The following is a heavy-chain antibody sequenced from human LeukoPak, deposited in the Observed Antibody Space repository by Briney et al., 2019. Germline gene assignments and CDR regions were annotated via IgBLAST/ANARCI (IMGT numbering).Heavy chain of an antibody. CDR1: GFTFSSYG. CDR3: AREDDVVVPAAMGY. CDR2: IWYDGSDK. J-gene: IGHJ4*02. D-gene: IGHD2-2*01. V-gene: IGHV3-33*01. Sequence: GGSLRLSCAASGFTFSSYGMHWVRQAPGKGLEWVAVIWYDGSDKYYADSVKGRFTISRDNSKNTLYLQMNSLRAEDTAVYYCAREDDVVVPAAMGYWGQGTLVTVSS.